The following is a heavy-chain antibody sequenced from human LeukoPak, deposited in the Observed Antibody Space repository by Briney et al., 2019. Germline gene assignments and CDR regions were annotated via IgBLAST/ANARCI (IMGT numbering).Heavy chain of an antibody. V-gene: IGHV3-74*01. CDR2: INSDGRST. J-gene: IGHJ4*02. Sequence: GGSLRLSCSASGFTFSSYWMHWVRQAPGKGLVWVSRINSDGRSTSYADFVKGRFTISRDNAKNTVFLQLNSLRAEDTAVYYCVRDQYYGSGSYEYWGQGTLVTVSS. CDR1: GFTFSSYW. D-gene: IGHD3-10*01. CDR3: VRDQYYGSGSYEY.